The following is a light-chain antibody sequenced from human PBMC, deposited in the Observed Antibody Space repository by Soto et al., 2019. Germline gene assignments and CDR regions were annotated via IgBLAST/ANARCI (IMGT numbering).Light chain of an antibody. CDR3: QQANSFPLT. CDR1: QGISSW. CDR2: VAS. J-gene: IGKJ5*01. V-gene: IGKV1D-12*01. Sequence: IHRTHSPSSVSASVLYRVTITCRASQGISSWLNWYQQKPGKAPKLLISVASTLQSGVPLRFSGSGSGTDFTLTISSLQPEDFATYYCQQANSFPLTFGQGTRLEI.